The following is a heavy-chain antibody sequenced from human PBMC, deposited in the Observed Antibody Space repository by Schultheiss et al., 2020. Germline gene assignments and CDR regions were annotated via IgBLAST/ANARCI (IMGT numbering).Heavy chain of an antibody. Sequence: GGSLRLSCAASGFTFSSYDMHWVRQATGKGLEWVSAIGTAGDPYYPGSVKGRFTISRENAKNSLYLQMNSLRAEDTAVYYCASYVGSETIDYWGQGTLVTVSS. J-gene: IGHJ4*02. CDR2: IGTAGDP. D-gene: IGHD3-10*01. CDR3: ASYVGSETIDY. V-gene: IGHV3-13*05. CDR1: GFTFSSYD.